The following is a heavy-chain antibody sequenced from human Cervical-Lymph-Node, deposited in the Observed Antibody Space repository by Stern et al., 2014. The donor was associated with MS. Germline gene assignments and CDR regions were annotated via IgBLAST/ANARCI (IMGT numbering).Heavy chain of an antibody. Sequence: VQLVQSGAEVRKPGSSVKGSCKASGATFSTNAISWLRQAPGQGPEWMGAIVPIFGRANYVQKLRGRLTITADESASTAYMELRSLRSEDTAVYYCAREHHGGNFASWGQGTLVTVSS. J-gene: IGHJ5*02. CDR1: GATFSTNA. D-gene: IGHD4-23*01. CDR3: AREHHGGNFAS. CDR2: IVPIFGRA. V-gene: IGHV1-69*01.